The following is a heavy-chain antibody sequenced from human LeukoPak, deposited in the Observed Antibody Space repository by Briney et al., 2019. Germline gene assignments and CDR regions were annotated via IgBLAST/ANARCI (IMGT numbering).Heavy chain of an antibody. V-gene: IGHV3-30*18. CDR1: GFTFSSYG. D-gene: IGHD3-10*01. CDR3: AKGAQGMVRGVIGQVIRYYYYMDV. J-gene: IGHJ6*03. Sequence: GGSLRLSCAASGFTFSSYGMHWVRQAPGKGLEWVAVISYDGSNKYYADSVKGRFTISRDNSKNTLYLQMNSLRAEDTAVYYCAKGAQGMVRGVIGQVIRYYYYMDVWGKGTTVTISS. CDR2: ISYDGSNK.